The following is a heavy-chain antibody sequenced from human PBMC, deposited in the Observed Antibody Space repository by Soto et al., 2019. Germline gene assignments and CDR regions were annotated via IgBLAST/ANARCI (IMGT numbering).Heavy chain of an antibody. V-gene: IGHV1-18*01. CDR1: GYTFCDYG. CDR3: ARGFIPENY. D-gene: IGHD3-16*01. Sequence: QVQLIQSEGEVKKPGASVKVSCKTSGYTFCDYGISWVRQAPGRGLEWMGWMNTYNGNAKYAQSFQGRVTLTTDASTRTVFVELTSLKFEDTAVYYCARGFIPENYWGQGTLVTVSS. J-gene: IGHJ4*02. CDR2: MNTYNGNA.